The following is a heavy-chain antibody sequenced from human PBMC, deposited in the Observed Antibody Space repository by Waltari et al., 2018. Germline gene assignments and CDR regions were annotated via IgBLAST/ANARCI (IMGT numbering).Heavy chain of an antibody. Sequence: EVQLVESGGGLVQPGGSLRLSCAASGFTFSRSWIHGVRPFPGKGLMWVSRINEDVSSRVYADSVKGRFTISRDDAKNTVSLQMNNLSAEDTALYYCARAGLLGAFDVWGQGTMVTVSS. J-gene: IGHJ3*01. D-gene: IGHD2-15*01. CDR1: GFTFSRSW. CDR2: INEDVSSR. CDR3: ARAGLLGAFDV. V-gene: IGHV3-74*03.